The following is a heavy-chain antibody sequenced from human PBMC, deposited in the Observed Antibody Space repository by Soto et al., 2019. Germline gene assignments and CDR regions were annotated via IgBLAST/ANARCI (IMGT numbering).Heavy chain of an antibody. Sequence: ASVKVSCKSSGYSFTSYYMHWVRQAPGQGLEWVGMIDPNGDSTNYAQIFQDRVTMTRDTSTSTVYMELSSLRSEDTAMYYCARGRYSSSSSLGYWGQGTLVNVSS. J-gene: IGHJ4*02. V-gene: IGHV1-46*01. CDR1: GYSFTSYY. CDR3: ARGRYSSSSSLGY. CDR2: IDPNGDST. D-gene: IGHD6-6*01.